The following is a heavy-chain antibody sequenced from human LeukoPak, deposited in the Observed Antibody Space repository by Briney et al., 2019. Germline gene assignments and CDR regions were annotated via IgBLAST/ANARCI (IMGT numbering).Heavy chain of an antibody. CDR2: IWYDGSND. CDR3: ARSIPRYDGSAYYPDY. Sequence: GGSLRLSCAASGFTFSSYAMHWVRQAPGKGLEWVAVIWYDGSNDDYADSVKGRFTISRDNSKSTLYLQMNSLRAEDTAIYYCARSIPRYDGSAYYPDYWGQGTLVTVSS. J-gene: IGHJ4*02. D-gene: IGHD3-22*01. CDR1: GFTFSSYA. V-gene: IGHV3-33*08.